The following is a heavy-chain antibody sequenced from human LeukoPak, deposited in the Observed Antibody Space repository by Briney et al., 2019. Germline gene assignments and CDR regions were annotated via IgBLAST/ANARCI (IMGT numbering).Heavy chain of an antibody. V-gene: IGHV3-53*01. CDR1: GFTVSSNY. J-gene: IGHJ6*02. D-gene: IGHD6-13*01. CDR2: IYSGGST. Sequence: PGGSLRLSCAASGFTVSSNYMSWVRQAPGKGLEWVSVIYSGGSTYYADSVKGRFTISRDNSKNTLYLQMNSLRAEDTAVYYCARLSSSWEYYYYGMDVWGQGTTVTVSS. CDR3: ARLSSSWEYYYYGMDV.